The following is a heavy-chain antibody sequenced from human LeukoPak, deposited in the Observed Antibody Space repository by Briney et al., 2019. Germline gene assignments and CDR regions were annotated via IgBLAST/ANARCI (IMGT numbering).Heavy chain of an antibody. J-gene: IGHJ4*02. V-gene: IGHV4-38-2*02. CDR3: ARDHRTVGATKMRYYFDY. CDR1: GYSISSGYY. CDR2: IYHSGST. D-gene: IGHD1-26*01. Sequence: PSETLSLTCTVSGYSISSGYYWGWIRQPPGKGLEWIGSIYHSGSTYYNPSLKSRVTISVDTSKNQFSLKLSSVTAADTAVYYCARDHRTVGATKMRYYFDYWGQGTLVTVSS.